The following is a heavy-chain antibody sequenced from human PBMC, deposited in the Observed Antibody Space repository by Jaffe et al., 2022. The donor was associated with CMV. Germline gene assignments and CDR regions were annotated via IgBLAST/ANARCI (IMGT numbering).Heavy chain of an antibody. CDR1: GGTFSSYA. J-gene: IGHJ6*03. CDR2: IIPILGIA. CDR3: AREMSSGYYLNYYYYMDV. V-gene: IGHV1-69*09. D-gene: IGHD3-22*01. Sequence: QVQLVQSGAEVKKPGSSVKVSCKASGGTFSSYAISWVRQAPGQGLEWMGRIIPILGIANYAQKFQGRVTITADKSTSTAYMELSSLRSEDTAVYYCAREMSSGYYLNYYYYMDVWGKGTTVTVSS.